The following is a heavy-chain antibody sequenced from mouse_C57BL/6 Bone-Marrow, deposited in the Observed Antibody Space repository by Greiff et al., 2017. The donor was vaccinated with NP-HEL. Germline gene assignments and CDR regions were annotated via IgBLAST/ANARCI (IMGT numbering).Heavy chain of an antibody. CDR2: IDPNSGGT. D-gene: IGHD1-1*01. J-gene: IGHJ1*03. Sequence: QVPLQQPGADLVKPGASVKLSFKASGYTFTSYWVHWVKQRPGRGLEWIGRIDPNSGGTKFNEKFKTKATLTVDKPSSTAYRQLSSLTSEDSAVYYCARYYYGSRGWYFDVWGTGTTVTVSS. V-gene: IGHV1-72*01. CDR1: GYTFTSYW. CDR3: ARYYYGSRGWYFDV.